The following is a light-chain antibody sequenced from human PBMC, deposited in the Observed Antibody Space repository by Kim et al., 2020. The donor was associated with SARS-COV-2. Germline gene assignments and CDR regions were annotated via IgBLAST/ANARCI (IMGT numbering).Light chain of an antibody. J-gene: IGLJ3*02. V-gene: IGLV2-14*01. CDR1: SSDVGAYNY. CDR2: EVN. Sequence: QSALTQPASVSGSPGQSITISCTGTSSDVGAYNYVSWYQHHPGKAPKLMIYEVNNRPSGVSNRFSGSKSGNTASLTISGLQAEDEADYYCNSYTKSATLVFGRGTKVTVL. CDR3: NSYTKSATLV.